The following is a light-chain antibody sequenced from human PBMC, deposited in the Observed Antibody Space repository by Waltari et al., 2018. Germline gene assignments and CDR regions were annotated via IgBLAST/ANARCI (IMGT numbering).Light chain of an antibody. J-gene: IGLJ2*01. Sequence: QSVLTQPPSVSGAPGQRVTISCSGTKSNIGADFDVHWYQQVPGTAPKLLLHRCSHRPSVCSDRFAGFKSGASASLVITGLQAEDEAMYYCQSYDTTLSAVVFGGGTRLTV. V-gene: IGLV1-40*01. CDR2: RCS. CDR3: QSYDTTLSAVV. CDR1: KSNIGADFD.